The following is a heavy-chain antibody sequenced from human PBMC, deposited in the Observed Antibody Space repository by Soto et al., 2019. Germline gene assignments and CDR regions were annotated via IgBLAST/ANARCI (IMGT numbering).Heavy chain of an antibody. CDR2: ISAYNGNT. CDR1: GYTFTSYG. J-gene: IGHJ4*02. Sequence: ASVKVSCKASGYTFTSYGISWLRQAPGQGLEWMGWISAYNGNTNYAQKLQGRVTMTTDTSTSTAYMELRSLRSDDTAVYYCARVQTYYDFWSGYYTAFYYDSSGYFFDYWGQGTLVTVSS. CDR3: ARVQTYYDFWSGYYTAFYYDSSGYFFDY. V-gene: IGHV1-18*01. D-gene: IGHD3-3*01.